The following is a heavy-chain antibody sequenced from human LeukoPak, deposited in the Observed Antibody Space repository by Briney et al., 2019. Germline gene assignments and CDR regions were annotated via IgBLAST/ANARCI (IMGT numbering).Heavy chain of an antibody. Sequence: SETLSLTCAVYGGSFSGYYWSWIRQPPGKGLEWIGEINHSGSTNYNPSLKSRVTISVDTSKNQFSLKLSSVTAADTAVYYCARGPDTAMVTPYYYGMDVWGQGTLVTVSS. CDR3: ARGPDTAMVTPYYYGMDV. CDR1: GGSFSGYY. J-gene: IGHJ6*02. D-gene: IGHD5-18*01. V-gene: IGHV4-34*01. CDR2: INHSGST.